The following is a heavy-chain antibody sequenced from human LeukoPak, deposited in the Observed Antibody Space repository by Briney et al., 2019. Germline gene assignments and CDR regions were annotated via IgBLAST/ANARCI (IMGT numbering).Heavy chain of an antibody. CDR1: WLHQYLL. CDR2: IYHSGST. J-gene: IGHJ1*01. Sequence: SETPVPHLHCLWWLHQYLLLELDPAAPGKGLEWIGYIYHSGSTNYNPSLQSRVTISVDTSKNQFSLNLNSVTAADTAVYYCARGGAARLHFQNWGQGTLVTVSS. D-gene: IGHD6-6*01. V-gene: IGHV4-59*01. CDR3: ARGGAARLHFQN.